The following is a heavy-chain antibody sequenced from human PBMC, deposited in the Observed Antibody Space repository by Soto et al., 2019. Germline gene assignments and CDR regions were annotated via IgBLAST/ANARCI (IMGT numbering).Heavy chain of an antibody. D-gene: IGHD6-13*01. Sequence: QVQLVQSGAEVEQSGASVKVSCKASGYDFTAYDINWVRQASGQGLEWMGWMNPINGATGSARRFHGRVSMTRNTATATAYLELTSLRSDDSAVYYCGRGPSPRAPAGGTPYYYAMDVWGQGTTVTVSS. J-gene: IGHJ6*02. V-gene: IGHV1-8*02. CDR3: GRGPSPRAPAGGTPYYYAMDV. CDR2: MNPINGAT. CDR1: GYDFTAYD.